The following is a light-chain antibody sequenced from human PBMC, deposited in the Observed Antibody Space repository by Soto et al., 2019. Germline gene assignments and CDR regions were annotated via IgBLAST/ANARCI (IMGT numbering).Light chain of an antibody. Sequence: EIVLTQSPGTLSLSPGKRATLSCRASQSISSSYLAWYQQRPGQAPRLLIYGASSRATGIPDRFSGSGSGTEFTLTISSLQPDDFATYSCQQYDSYSWTFDQGTKVEMK. J-gene: IGKJ1*01. V-gene: IGKV3-20*01. CDR2: GAS. CDR3: QQYDSYSWT. CDR1: QSISSSY.